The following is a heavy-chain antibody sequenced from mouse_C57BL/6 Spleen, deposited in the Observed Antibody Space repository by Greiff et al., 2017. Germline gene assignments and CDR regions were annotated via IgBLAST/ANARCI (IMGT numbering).Heavy chain of an antibody. Sequence: QVHVKQSGAELARPGASVKLSCKASGYTFTSYGISWVKQRTGQGLEWIGEIYPRSGNTYYNEKFKGKATLTADKSSSTAYMELRSLTSEDSAVYFCARSINRLYGSAMDYWGQGTSVTVSS. CDR1: GYTFTSYG. CDR2: IYPRSGNT. CDR3: ARSINRLYGSAMDY. D-gene: IGHD1-1*01. V-gene: IGHV1-81*01. J-gene: IGHJ4*01.